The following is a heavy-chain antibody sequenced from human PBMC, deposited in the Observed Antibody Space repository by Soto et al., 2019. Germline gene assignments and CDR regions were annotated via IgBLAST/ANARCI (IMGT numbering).Heavy chain of an antibody. V-gene: IGHV3-53*02. Sequence: EVQLVETGGGLIQPGGSLRLSCTASGFSVSSNYVSWVRQAPGKGLEWVSVIYTGGSTYYADSVKGRFTLSRDNSKNTVYLLMNSLRAEDTAVYYCARTNYDFRKNYYYGLDVWGQGTTVTVSS. J-gene: IGHJ6*02. D-gene: IGHD3-16*01. CDR1: GFSVSSNY. CDR3: ARTNYDFRKNYYYGLDV. CDR2: IYTGGST.